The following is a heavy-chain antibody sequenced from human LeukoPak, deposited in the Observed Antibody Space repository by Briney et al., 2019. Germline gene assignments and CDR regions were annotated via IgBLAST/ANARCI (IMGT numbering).Heavy chain of an antibody. V-gene: IGHV4-38-2*02. D-gene: IGHD3-22*01. J-gene: IGHJ4*02. CDR3: ARTSRTYYYDSSGPC. CDR2: IYHSGST. CDR1: GYSISSGNY. Sequence: NASETLSLTCTVSGYSISSGNYWGWIRQPPGKGLEWIGIIYHSGSTYHNPSLKSRVTISVDTSKNQFSLKLSSVTAADTAVYYCARTSRTYYYDSSGPCWGQGTLVTVSS.